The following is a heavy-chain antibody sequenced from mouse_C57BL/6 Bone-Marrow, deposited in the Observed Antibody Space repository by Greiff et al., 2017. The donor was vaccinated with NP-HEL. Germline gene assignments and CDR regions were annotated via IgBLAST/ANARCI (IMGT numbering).Heavy chain of an antibody. Sequence: EVKLVESGPGLVKPSQSLSLTCSVTGYSITSGYYWNWIRQFPGNKLEWMGYISYDGSNHYNPSLKNRISITRDPPKNQFFLKLNSVTTEDTATDYCARGGYDYDGGFAYWGQGTLVTVSA. CDR2: ISYDGSN. D-gene: IGHD2-4*01. J-gene: IGHJ3*01. V-gene: IGHV3-6*01. CDR1: GYSITSGYY. CDR3: ARGGYDYDGGFAY.